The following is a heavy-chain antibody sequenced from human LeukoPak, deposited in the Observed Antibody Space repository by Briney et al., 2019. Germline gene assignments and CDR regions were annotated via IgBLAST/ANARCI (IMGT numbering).Heavy chain of an antibody. CDR3: ARGDLKSDWFDP. CDR1: GGSISSDLYY. V-gene: IGHV4-61*02. Sequence: SQTLSLTCTVSGGSISSDLYYWSWIRQPAGKGLEWIGRFYNSGRTNFNPSLKSRVTISADTSKNQFSLKLRSVTAADTAAYYCARGDLKSDWFDPWGQGTLVIVST. D-gene: IGHD3-3*01. J-gene: IGHJ5*02. CDR2: FYNSGRT.